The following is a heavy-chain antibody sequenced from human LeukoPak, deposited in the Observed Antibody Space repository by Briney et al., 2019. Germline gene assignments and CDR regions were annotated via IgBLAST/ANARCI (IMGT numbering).Heavy chain of an antibody. D-gene: IGHD2-2*01. V-gene: IGHV1-69*05. CDR1: GGTFSSYA. CDR3: ARDGFYCSSTSCHGDWDYYYMDV. J-gene: IGHJ6*03. Sequence: SVKVSCKASGGTFSSYAISWVRQAPGQGLEWMGGIIPIFGTANYAEKFQGRATITTDESTSTAYMELSSLRSEDTAVYYCARDGFYCSSTSCHGDWDYYYMDVWGKGTTVTVSS. CDR2: IIPIFGTA.